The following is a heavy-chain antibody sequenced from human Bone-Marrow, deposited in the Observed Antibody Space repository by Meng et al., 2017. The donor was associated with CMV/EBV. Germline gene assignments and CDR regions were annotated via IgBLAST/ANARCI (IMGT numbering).Heavy chain of an antibody. CDR1: GFTFSSYA. CDR3: ARYYDFWSGVDY. Sequence: GESLKISCAASGFTFSSYAMTWVRQAPGKGLEWVSGISASGGSTYYADSVKGRFTISRDNAKNSLYLQMNSLRAEDTAVYYCARYYDFWSGVDYWGQGTLVTVSS. V-gene: IGHV3-23*01. CDR2: ISASGGST. J-gene: IGHJ4*02. D-gene: IGHD3-3*01.